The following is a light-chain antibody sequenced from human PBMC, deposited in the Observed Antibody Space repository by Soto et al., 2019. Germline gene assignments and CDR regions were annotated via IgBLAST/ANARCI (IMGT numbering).Light chain of an antibody. CDR3: QTYDSSLRAVV. CDR2: GDT. CDR1: SSNLVAGSD. V-gene: IGLV1-40*01. Sequence: QSVLTQPPSVSGAPGQRVTISCTGDSSNLVAGSDVHWYQHLPGTAPKVFIYGDTNRPSGVPGRFSGSKSGTSASLAITGLQVEDEAYYYCQTYDSSLRAVVFGGGTKVTVL. J-gene: IGLJ2*01.